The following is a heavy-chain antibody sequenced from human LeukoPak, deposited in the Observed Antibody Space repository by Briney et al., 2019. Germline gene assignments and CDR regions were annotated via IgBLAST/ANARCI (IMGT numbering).Heavy chain of an antibody. Sequence: GGSLRLSCAASGFTFSNFWMTWVRQAPGKGLEWMANIHPDGSLKRYVASVKGRLTISRDNARSSLYLQMNSLRVDESALYYSLRILGSDEGADFWGQGTLVTVSS. V-gene: IGHV3-7*01. CDR3: LRILGSDEGADF. J-gene: IGHJ4*02. CDR2: IHPDGSLK. CDR1: GFTFSNFW. D-gene: IGHD2-21*01.